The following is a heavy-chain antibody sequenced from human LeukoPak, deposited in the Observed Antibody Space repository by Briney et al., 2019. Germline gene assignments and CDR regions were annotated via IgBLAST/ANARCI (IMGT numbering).Heavy chain of an antibody. Sequence: GGTLRLSCAASGFTFSSYAMSWVRQAPGKGLEWISAITDSGGDTCHADSVKGRFTISRDNSKNTLYLQMDSLRVEDTAVYYCAKGSSSLRPYYFDYWGQGTLVTVSS. CDR3: AKGSSSLRPYYFDY. J-gene: IGHJ4*02. D-gene: IGHD6-6*01. V-gene: IGHV3-23*01. CDR1: GFTFSSYA. CDR2: ITDSGGDT.